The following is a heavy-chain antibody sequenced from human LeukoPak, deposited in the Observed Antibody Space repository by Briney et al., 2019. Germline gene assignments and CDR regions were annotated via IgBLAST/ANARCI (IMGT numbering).Heavy chain of an antibody. CDR2: IWYDGSTK. J-gene: IGHJ4*02. D-gene: IGHD6-19*01. CDR3: ARDRWGSGWSVFDY. CDR1: GFTFSSYG. Sequence: GGSLRLSCAASGFTFSSYGMHWVRQAPGKGLEWVAVIWYDGSTKYYADSVKGRFTISRDNSKNTLYLQMNSLRAEDTAVYYCARDRWGSGWSVFDYWGQGTLVTVSS. V-gene: IGHV3-33*01.